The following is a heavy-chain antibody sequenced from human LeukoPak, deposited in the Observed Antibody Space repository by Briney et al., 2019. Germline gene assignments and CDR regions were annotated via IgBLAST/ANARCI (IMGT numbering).Heavy chain of an antibody. V-gene: IGHV3-30-3*01. J-gene: IGHJ6*02. CDR3: ARVLDIVVVVAAKASSGGMDV. CDR2: ISKDGNNK. Sequence: GGSLRLSCAASGFTFSIYSMHWVRQAPGKGREWVAFISKDGNNKYYADCVKDRSTISRDNSKNTLYLQMNSLRAEDTAVYYCARVLDIVVVVAAKASSGGMDVWGQGTTVTVSS. CDR1: GFTFSIYS. D-gene: IGHD2-15*01.